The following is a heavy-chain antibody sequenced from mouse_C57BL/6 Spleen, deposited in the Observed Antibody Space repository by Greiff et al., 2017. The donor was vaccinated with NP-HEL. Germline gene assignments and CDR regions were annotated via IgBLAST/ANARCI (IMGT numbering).Heavy chain of an antibody. J-gene: IGHJ4*01. Sequence: QVQLQQSGPGLVQPSQSLSITCTVSGFSLTSYGVHWVRQSPGKGLEWLGVIWRGGSTDYNAAFMSRLSITKDNSKSQVFFKMNSLQADDTAIYYCAKNLDGYYEDYAMDYWGQGTSVTVSS. CDR1: GFSLTSYG. V-gene: IGHV2-5*01. CDR3: AKNLDGYYEDYAMDY. D-gene: IGHD2-3*01. CDR2: IWRGGST.